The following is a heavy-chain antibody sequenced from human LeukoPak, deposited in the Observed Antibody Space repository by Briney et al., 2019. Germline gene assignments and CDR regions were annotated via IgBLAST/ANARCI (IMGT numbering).Heavy chain of an antibody. V-gene: IGHV3-74*01. CDR1: GFTFSSYW. J-gene: IGHJ4*02. Sequence: GRSLRLSCAASGFTFSSYWMHWVRQAPGKGRVWVSRINSDGSSTSYADSVKGRLTISRDNAKNTLYLQMNSLRAEDTVVYYCARDLTYYYDSSCYHEGFVDYWGQGTLVTVSS. D-gene: IGHD3-22*01. CDR3: ARDLTYYYDSSCYHEGFVDY. CDR2: INSDGSST.